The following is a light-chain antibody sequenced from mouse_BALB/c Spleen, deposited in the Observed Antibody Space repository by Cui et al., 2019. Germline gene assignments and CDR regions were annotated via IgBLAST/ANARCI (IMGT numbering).Light chain of an antibody. CDR2: LTS. Sequence: QIFLTQSPACMSAAPGENVTTPSSASSSVSYMYWYQQKPRASPKPWIYLTSNLASGVPARFSGSGSGTSYSLTISSMEAEDAATYYCQQWSSNPLTFGAGTKLELK. CDR3: QQWSSNPLT. J-gene: IGKJ5*01. V-gene: IGKV4-68*01. CDR1: SSVSY.